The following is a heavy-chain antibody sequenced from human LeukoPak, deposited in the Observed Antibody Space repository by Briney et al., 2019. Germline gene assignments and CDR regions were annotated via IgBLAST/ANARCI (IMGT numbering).Heavy chain of an antibody. CDR3: ARDPGRYITMVRGGADNWFDP. D-gene: IGHD3-10*01. V-gene: IGHV1-69*05. CDR2: IISIFDTT. Sequence: SVKVSCKPSGGTFSSYAISRVRQAPGQGLEWMGEIISIFDTTTYAQKLQGRVTMTTDTSTSTAYMELRSLRSDDTAVYYCARDPGRYITMVRGGADNWFDPWGQGTLVTVSS. J-gene: IGHJ5*02. CDR1: GGTFSSYA.